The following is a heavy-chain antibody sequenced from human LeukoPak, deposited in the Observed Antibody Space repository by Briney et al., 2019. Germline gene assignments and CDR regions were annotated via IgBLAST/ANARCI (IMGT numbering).Heavy chain of an antibody. CDR3: KSGGAAPGSFDN. J-gene: IGHJ4*02. CDR2: IKYDGDEE. V-gene: IGHV3-7*01. CDR1: GFTFSDYW. D-gene: IGHD6-13*01. Sequence: GGSLRLSCAASGFTFSDYWMSWMRQAPGKGLEWVANIKYDGDEEYYVDSVKGRFTISRDNAKNSLYLQLNSLKVEDTAVYYCKSGGAAPGSFDNWGQGTLVTVSP.